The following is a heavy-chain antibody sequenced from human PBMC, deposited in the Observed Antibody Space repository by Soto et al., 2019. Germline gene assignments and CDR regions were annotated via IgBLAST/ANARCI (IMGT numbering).Heavy chain of an antibody. V-gene: IGHV4-30-2*01. J-gene: IGHJ4*02. Sequence: QLQLQESGSGLVKPSQTLSLTCAVSGGSISSGGYSWSWIRQPPGKGLEWIGYIYHSGSTYYNPSLKSRVTITVDRSKNQFSLKLSSVTAADTAVYYCARGAPRLTGVVKFDYWGQGTLVTVSS. D-gene: IGHD3-3*01. CDR3: ARGAPRLTGVVKFDY. CDR1: GGSISSGGYS. CDR2: IYHSGST.